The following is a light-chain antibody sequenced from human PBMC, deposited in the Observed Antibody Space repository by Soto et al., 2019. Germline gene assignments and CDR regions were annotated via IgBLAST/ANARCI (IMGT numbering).Light chain of an antibody. CDR3: QQYDNWPHT. J-gene: IGKJ2*01. V-gene: IGKV3D-15*01. Sequence: EIVMTQSPATLSVSPGERATLSCRASQSVSSVAWYLQKPGQTPKLLIYAASTRATGMPARFSGSGSGTEFTLTISSLQSEDFAVYYWQQYDNWPHTFGQGTKLEIK. CDR1: QSVSSV. CDR2: AAS.